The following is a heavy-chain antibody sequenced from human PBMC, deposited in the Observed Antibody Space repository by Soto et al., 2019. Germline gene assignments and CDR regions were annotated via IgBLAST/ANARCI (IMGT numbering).Heavy chain of an antibody. D-gene: IGHD2-15*01. V-gene: IGHV4-39*01. CDR1: GGSISSGRYY. CDR3: ARHSDCSGGSCYSEYFAVGNWFDP. CDR2: IYYSGST. Sequence: QLQLQESGPGLVKPSETLSLTCTVSGGSISSGRYYWGWIRQPPGKGLEWIGSIYYSGSTYSNPSLKSRVTISVDTSKNQCSLRLSSVTAADTAVYYCARHSDCSGGSCYSEYFAVGNWFDPWGQGTLVTVSS. J-gene: IGHJ5*02.